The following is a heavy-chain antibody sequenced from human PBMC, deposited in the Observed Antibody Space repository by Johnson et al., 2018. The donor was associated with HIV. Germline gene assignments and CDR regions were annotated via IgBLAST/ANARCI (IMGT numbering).Heavy chain of an antibody. D-gene: IGHD7-27*01. CDR2: ISFDGSNT. V-gene: IGHV3-30*18. Sequence: QVQLVESGGGLVQPGGSLRLSCAASGFTFSNAWMSWVRQAPGKGLAWVGFISFDGSNTHHADSVRGRFTISRDNSKNTLYLQMNSLRPEDTAVYYCAKDRNWGRLFDGFDIWGRGTMVTVSS. CDR1: GFTFSNAW. J-gene: IGHJ3*02. CDR3: AKDRNWGRLFDGFDI.